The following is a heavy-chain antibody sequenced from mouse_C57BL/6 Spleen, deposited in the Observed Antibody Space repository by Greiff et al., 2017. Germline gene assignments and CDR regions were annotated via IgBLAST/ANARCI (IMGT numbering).Heavy chain of an antibody. CDR2: IWSDGST. CDR3: ARHEDYYGSSYAMDY. J-gene: IGHJ4*01. Sequence: QVQLKESGPGLVAPSQSLSISCTVSGFSLTSYGVHWVRQPPGKGLEWLVVIWSDGSTTYNSALKSSLSISKDNSKSQVFLKMNSLQTDDTAMYYCARHEDYYGSSYAMDYWGQGTSVTVSS. V-gene: IGHV2-6-1*01. D-gene: IGHD1-1*01. CDR1: GFSLTSYG.